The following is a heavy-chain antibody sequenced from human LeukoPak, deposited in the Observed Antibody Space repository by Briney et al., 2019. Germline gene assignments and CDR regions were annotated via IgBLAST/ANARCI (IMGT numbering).Heavy chain of an antibody. CDR1: GGSISSSSYY. CDR3: GSNTAMDRYYGMDV. Sequence: SETLSLTCTVSGGSISSSSYYWGWIRQPPGKGLEWIGSIYYSGSTYYNPSLKSRVTISVDTSKNQFSLKLSSVTAADTAVYYCGSNTAMDRYYGMDVWGQGTTVTVSS. V-gene: IGHV4-39*07. CDR2: IYYSGST. J-gene: IGHJ6*02. D-gene: IGHD5-18*01.